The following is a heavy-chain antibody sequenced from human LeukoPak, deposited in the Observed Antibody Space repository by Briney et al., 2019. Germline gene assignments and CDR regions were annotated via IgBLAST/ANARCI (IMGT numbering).Heavy chain of an antibody. J-gene: IGHJ3*02. V-gene: IGHV1-2*02. CDR1: GYTFTGYY. CDR2: INPNSGGT. CDR3: ARGAWFGELLPNAFDI. D-gene: IGHD3-10*01. Sequence: ASVKVSCKASGYTFTGYYMHWVRQAPGQGLEWMGWINPNSGGTNHAQKFQGRVTMTRDTSISTAYMELSRLRSDDTAVYYCARGAWFGELLPNAFDIWGQGTMVTVSS.